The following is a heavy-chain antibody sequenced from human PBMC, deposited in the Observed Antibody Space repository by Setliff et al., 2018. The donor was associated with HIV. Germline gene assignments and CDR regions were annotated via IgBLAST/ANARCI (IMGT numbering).Heavy chain of an antibody. CDR2: IWYDGSHK. CDR3: ATSLMGQYFYY. D-gene: IGHD3-10*01. V-gene: IGHV3-33*01. J-gene: IGHJ4*02. Sequence: PGGSLRLSCAASGFTFSSYGMHWVRQGPGKGLEWVAVIWYDGSHKYYADSVKGRFTISRDNSKNTLYLQMNSLRAEDTAMYYCATSLMGQYFYYWGQGTLVTVSS. CDR1: GFTFSSYG.